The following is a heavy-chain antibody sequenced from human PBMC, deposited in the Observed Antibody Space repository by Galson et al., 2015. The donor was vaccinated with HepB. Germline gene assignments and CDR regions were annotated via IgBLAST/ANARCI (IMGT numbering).Heavy chain of an antibody. Sequence: ETLSLTCAVYGGSFSGYYWSWIRQPPGKGLEWIGEINHSGSTNYNPSLKSRVTISVDTSKNQFSLKLSSVTAADTAVYYCARKRYCSGGSCYDPWGQGTLVTVSS. CDR2: INHSGST. CDR3: ARKRYCSGGSCYDP. CDR1: GGSFSGYY. D-gene: IGHD2-15*01. J-gene: IGHJ5*02. V-gene: IGHV4-34*01.